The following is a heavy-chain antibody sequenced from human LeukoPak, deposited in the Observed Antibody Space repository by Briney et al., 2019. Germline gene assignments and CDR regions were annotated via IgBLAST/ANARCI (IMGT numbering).Heavy chain of an antibody. V-gene: IGHV1-18*01. CDR2: ISAYNGNT. J-gene: IGHJ4*02. CDR1: GYTFTSYG. Sequence: GASVTVSCKASGYTFTSYGISWVRQAPGEGLEWMVWISAYNGNTNYAQKLRGRVTMTTDTSTSTAYMELRSLRSDDTAVYYCARYCSSTSCYGIDYWGQGTLVTVSS. D-gene: IGHD2-2*01. CDR3: ARYCSSTSCYGIDY.